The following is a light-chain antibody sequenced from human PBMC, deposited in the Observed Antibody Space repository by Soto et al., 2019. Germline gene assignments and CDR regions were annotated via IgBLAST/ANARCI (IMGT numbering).Light chain of an antibody. CDR2: DAS. CDR1: QSVISN. J-gene: IGKJ3*01. Sequence: EIVLTQSPATLSLSPGERATLSCRASQSVISNLAWNQQKPGQAPWLLIYDASNRATGIPVRLSGSGAGTDFTLTISSLEPEEFAVYYCQHRSTWLFTCGPGTKVESK. V-gene: IGKV3-11*01. CDR3: QHRSTWLFT.